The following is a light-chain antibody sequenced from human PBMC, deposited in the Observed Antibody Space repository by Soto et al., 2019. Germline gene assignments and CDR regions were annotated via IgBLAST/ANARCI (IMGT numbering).Light chain of an antibody. CDR2: END. CDR3: ATWDSSMSGYV. V-gene: IGLV1-51*02. Sequence: QSALTQPPSVSAAPGQKVTISCSGSTSNIGNNYVSWFQQLPGTAPKLLIYENDKRPSGIPDRFSGSTSGTSATLGITGLQTGDEADYYCATWDSSMSGYVFATGNKVTDL. CDR1: TSNIGNNY. J-gene: IGLJ1*01.